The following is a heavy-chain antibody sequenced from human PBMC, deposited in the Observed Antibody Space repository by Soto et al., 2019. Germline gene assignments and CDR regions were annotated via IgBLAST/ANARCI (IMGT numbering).Heavy chain of an antibody. CDR1: GGTFRNSA. CDR2: IMPIFRTP. J-gene: IGHJ6*02. V-gene: IGHV1-69*12. CDR3: ARDNDRPQVGGNYYYISDV. Sequence: QVQLEQSGAEVKKPGSSVKVSCKASGGTFRNSAFSWVRQAPGQGLEWMGGIMPIFRTPDYAQKFQGRVTITADESTSTTYMELSGLRSDDTAVYYCARDNDRPQVGGNYYYISDVWGHGTAVTVSS. D-gene: IGHD1-1*01.